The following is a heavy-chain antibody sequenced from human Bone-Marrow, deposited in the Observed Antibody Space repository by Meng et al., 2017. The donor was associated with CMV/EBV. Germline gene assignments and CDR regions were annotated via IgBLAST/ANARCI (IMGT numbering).Heavy chain of an antibody. CDR2: ISAYNGNT. V-gene: IGHV1-18*01. CDR1: GYTVTSYG. Sequence: TASGYTVTSYGISWVRQAPGQGLEWMGWISAYNGNTNYAQKLQGRVTMTTDTSTSTAYMELRSLRSDDTAVYYCARDRNRATSNFDYWGQGTLVTVSS. CDR3: ARDRNRATSNFDY. D-gene: IGHD5-12*01. J-gene: IGHJ4*02.